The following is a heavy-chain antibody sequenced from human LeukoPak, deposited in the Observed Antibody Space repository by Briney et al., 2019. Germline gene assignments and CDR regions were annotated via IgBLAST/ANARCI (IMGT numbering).Heavy chain of an antibody. CDR2: VSSSSSYI. CDR3: ARVRFGGSKYYFDY. Sequence: PGGSLRLSCAASGFTFSSYSMNWVRQAPGKGLEWVSSVSSSSSYIYYADSVKGRFTISRDNAKNSLYLQMNSLRAEDTAVYYCARVRFGGSKYYFDYWGQGTLVTVSS. V-gene: IGHV3-21*01. CDR1: GFTFSSYS. J-gene: IGHJ4*02. D-gene: IGHD1-26*01.